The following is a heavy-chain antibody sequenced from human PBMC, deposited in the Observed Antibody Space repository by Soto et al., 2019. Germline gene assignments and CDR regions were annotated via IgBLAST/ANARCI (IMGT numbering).Heavy chain of an antibody. D-gene: IGHD6-13*01. CDR2: IYPRDSDT. CDR1: VDSFTGFW. CDR3: ARQHPLDSRVWFT. V-gene: IGHV5-51*01. J-gene: IGHJ4*02. Sequence: GESLKISCKVSVDSFTGFWIGWVRQMPGKGLEWLGSIYPRDSDTRYSPSFQGQVTISADKSLSTAYLQWNSLQASDTAIYYCARQHPLDSRVWFTWGQGTLVTVSS.